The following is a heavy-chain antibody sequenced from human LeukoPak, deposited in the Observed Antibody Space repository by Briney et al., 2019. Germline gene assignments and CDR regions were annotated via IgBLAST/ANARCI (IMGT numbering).Heavy chain of an antibody. CDR3: ARETSSRGYYGMDV. CDR1: GYTFTGHY. D-gene: IGHD6-13*01. Sequence: ASVKVSCKASGYTFTGHYMHWVRQAPGQGLEWVGWIYPNSGGTNYAQKFQGRVTMTRDTSINTAYMELNRLISDDTAVYYCARETSSRGYYGMDVWGQGTTVTVYS. V-gene: IGHV1-2*02. J-gene: IGHJ6*02. CDR2: IYPNSGGT.